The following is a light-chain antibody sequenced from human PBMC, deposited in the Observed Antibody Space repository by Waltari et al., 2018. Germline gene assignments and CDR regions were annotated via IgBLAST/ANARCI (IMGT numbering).Light chain of an antibody. V-gene: IGKV3-20*01. CDR2: DAS. J-gene: IGKJ1*01. CDR3: QKYERLPAT. Sequence: EIVLTQSPGTLSLSPGETATLSCRASQSVSRALVWYQQKPGQAPRLLIYDASRRAPGIPDRFSGSGSGTDISLTISRLEPEDFAVYYCQKYERLPATFGQGTKVEIK. CDR1: QSVSRA.